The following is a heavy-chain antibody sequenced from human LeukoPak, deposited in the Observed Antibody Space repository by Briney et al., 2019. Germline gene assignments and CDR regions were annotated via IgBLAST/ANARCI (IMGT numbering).Heavy chain of an antibody. V-gene: IGHV3-21*06. CDR2: ISSTSSYI. CDR3: AKDLKQWLVPFDY. J-gene: IGHJ4*02. D-gene: IGHD6-19*01. Sequence: GGSLRLSCAASGFTFSIYSVTWVRQAPGKGLEWVASISSTSSYIYYADSVRGRFTISRDNAQYLAYLQMNSLRAEDTAVYYCAKDLKQWLVPFDYWGQGTLVTVSS. CDR1: GFTFSIYS.